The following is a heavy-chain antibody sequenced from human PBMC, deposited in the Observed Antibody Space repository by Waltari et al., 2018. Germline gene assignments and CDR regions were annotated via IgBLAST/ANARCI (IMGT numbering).Heavy chain of an antibody. CDR3: ARRGPEEVGSLDY. V-gene: IGHV3-7*01. Sequence: EVQLVESGGGLAQPGGSLRLSCAASGLSFSNYWMTWVRQASGKGPEWVGNIKQDGSEKFYLDSVKGRFTISRDNSKNTLHLQMSSLRDEDTAIYYCARRGPEEVGSLDYWGQGTLVSVSS. CDR1: GLSFSNYW. CDR2: IKQDGSEK. D-gene: IGHD1-26*01. J-gene: IGHJ4*02.